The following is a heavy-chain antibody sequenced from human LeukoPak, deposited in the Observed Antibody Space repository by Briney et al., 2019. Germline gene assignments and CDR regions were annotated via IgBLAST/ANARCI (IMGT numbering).Heavy chain of an antibody. CDR1: GFTFSSYE. CDR2: ISSSGSTI. J-gene: IGHJ4*02. CDR3: ARDLYYYDSSGYMAY. Sequence: GGSLRLSCAASGFTFSSYEMNWVRQAPGKGLEWVSYISSSGSTIYYADSVKGRFTISRDNAKNSLYLQMNSLRAEDTAVYYCARDLYYYDSSGYMAYWGQGTLVTVSS. V-gene: IGHV3-48*03. D-gene: IGHD3-22*01.